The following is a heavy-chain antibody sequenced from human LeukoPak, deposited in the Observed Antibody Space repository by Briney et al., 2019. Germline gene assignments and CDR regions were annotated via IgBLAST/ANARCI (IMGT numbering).Heavy chain of an antibody. J-gene: IGHJ4*02. CDR2: ISGSGAGT. CDR1: GFTFSSYA. Sequence: GGSLRLSCAASGFTFSSYAMSWVRQAPGKGLEWVSAISGSGAGTYYADSVKGRFTISRDNSKNTLYLQMHSLRAEDTAVYYCATNTSSWSVDYWGQGTLVTVSS. CDR3: ATNTSSWSVDY. V-gene: IGHV3-23*01. D-gene: IGHD6-13*01.